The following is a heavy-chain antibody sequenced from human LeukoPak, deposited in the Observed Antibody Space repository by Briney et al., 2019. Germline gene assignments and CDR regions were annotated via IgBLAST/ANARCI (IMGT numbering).Heavy chain of an antibody. J-gene: IGHJ4*02. Sequence: PGGSLRLPCAASGFTFSSYAMHWVRQAPGKGLEWVAVISYDGSNKYYADSVKGRFTISRDNSKNTLYLQMNSLRAEDTAVYYCAREEFGGNSPTGYFDYWGQGTLVTVSS. V-gene: IGHV3-30-3*01. CDR1: GFTFSSYA. CDR3: AREEFGGNSPTGYFDY. D-gene: IGHD4-23*01. CDR2: ISYDGSNK.